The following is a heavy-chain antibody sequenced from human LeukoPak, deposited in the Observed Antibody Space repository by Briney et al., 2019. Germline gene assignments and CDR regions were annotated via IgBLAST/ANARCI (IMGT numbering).Heavy chain of an antibody. CDR2: IASDGSST. J-gene: IGHJ4*02. CDR1: GFTFSDFY. Sequence: PRGSLRLSCAASGFTFSDFYMSWIRQAPGKGLVWVSRIASDGSSTTYADSVKGRFSISRDNAKNTLYLQMNSLRVEDTAVYYCARGRPHGNDYWGQGTLVTVSS. CDR3: ARGRPHGNDY. V-gene: IGHV3-74*01. D-gene: IGHD4-23*01.